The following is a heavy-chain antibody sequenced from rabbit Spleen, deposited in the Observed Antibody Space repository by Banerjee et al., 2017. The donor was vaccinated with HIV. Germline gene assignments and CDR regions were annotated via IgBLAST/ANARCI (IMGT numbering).Heavy chain of an antibody. CDR1: GFDLSHYY. V-gene: IGHV1S43*01. CDR3: VREVAAKFNL. CDR2: IATGSGNT. J-gene: IGHJ4*01. Sequence: QEQLVESGGGLVQPEGSLTLTCKASGFDLSHYYMSWVRQAPGKGLDLIACIATGSGNTWYASWVNGRFTISKSTSLNTVDLKMTSLTAADTATYFCVREVAAKFNLWGQGTLVTVS. D-gene: IGHD4-1*01.